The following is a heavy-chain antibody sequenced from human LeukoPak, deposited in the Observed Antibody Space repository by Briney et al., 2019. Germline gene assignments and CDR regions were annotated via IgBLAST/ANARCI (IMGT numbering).Heavy chain of an antibody. CDR1: GFTFSSYW. CDR2: IKQDGSEK. V-gene: IGHV3-7*01. Sequence: GGSLRLSCAASGFTFSSYWMSWVRQAPGKGLEWVANIKQDGSEKYYVDSVKGRFTISRDNAKNSLYLQMNSLRAEDTAVYYCARDDTYYYDSSGYYGYWGQGTLDTVSS. CDR3: ARDDTYYYDSSGYYGY. D-gene: IGHD3-22*01. J-gene: IGHJ4*02.